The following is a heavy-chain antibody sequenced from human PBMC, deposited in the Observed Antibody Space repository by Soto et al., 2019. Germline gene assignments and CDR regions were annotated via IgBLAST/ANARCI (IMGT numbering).Heavy chain of an antibody. J-gene: IGHJ6*02. CDR3: TTLSITIFGVVLMDV. CDR1: GFTFSNAW. CDR2: IKSKTDGGTT. Sequence: PGGSLRLSCAASGFTFSNAWMNWVRQAPGKGLEWVGHIKSKTDGGTTDYAAPVKGRFTISRDDSKNTLYLQMNSLKTEDTAVYYCTTLSITIFGVVLMDVWCQGTTVTVSS. D-gene: IGHD3-3*01. V-gene: IGHV3-15*07.